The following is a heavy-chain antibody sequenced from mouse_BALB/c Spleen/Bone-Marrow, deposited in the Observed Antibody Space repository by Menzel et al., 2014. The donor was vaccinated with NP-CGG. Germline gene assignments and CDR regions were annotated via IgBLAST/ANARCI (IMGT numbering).Heavy chain of an antibody. CDR2: ISSGGST. D-gene: IGHD1-1*01. Sequence: EVKLMESGGGLVKPGGSLKLSCAASGFTFSSYAMSWVWQTPEKRLEWVASISSGGSTYYPDSVKGRFTISRDNARNILYLQMSSLRSEDTAMYYCARVGITTVDYWGQGTTLTVSS. J-gene: IGHJ2*01. CDR1: GFTFSSYA. CDR3: ARVGITTVDY. V-gene: IGHV5-6-5*01.